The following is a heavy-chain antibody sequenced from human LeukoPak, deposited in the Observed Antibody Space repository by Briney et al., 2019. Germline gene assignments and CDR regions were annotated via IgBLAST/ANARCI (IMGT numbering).Heavy chain of an antibody. CDR2: ISGSGGST. CDR3: AKARGRYSYGNYFDY. Sequence: GGSLRLSCAASGFTFSSYSMNWVRQAPGKGLEWVSAISGSGGSTYYADSVKGRFTISRDNSKNTLYLQMNSLRAEDTAVYYCAKARGRYSYGNYFDYWGQGTLVTVSS. D-gene: IGHD5-18*01. V-gene: IGHV3-23*01. J-gene: IGHJ4*02. CDR1: GFTFSSYS.